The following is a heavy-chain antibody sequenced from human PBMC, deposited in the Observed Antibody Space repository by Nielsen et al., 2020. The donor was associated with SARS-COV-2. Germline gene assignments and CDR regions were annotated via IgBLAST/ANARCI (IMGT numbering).Heavy chain of an antibody. Sequence: GEPLKISCKGSGYSFTSYWIGWVRQMPGKGLEWMGIIYPGDSDTRYSPSFQGQVTISADKSISTAYLQWSSLKASDTAMYYCARHGRDDFWSGYPRMGDVWGQGTTVTVSS. CDR2: IYPGDSDT. CDR3: ARHGRDDFWSGYPRMGDV. V-gene: IGHV5-51*01. CDR1: GYSFTSYW. J-gene: IGHJ6*02. D-gene: IGHD3-3*01.